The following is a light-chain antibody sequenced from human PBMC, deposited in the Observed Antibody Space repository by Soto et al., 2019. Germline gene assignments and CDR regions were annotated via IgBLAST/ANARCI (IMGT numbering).Light chain of an antibody. V-gene: IGLV1-44*01. Sequence: QSVLTQPPSASGTPGQRVTISCSGSSSNIGSNAVNWYQQLPGTAPKLLIYNTNQRPSGAPDRFSASTSGTSASLAITGLQAEDEGDYYFQSYDSTLSARYVFGTGTKLTVL. J-gene: IGLJ1*01. CDR3: QSYDSTLSARYV. CDR2: NTN. CDR1: SSNIGSNA.